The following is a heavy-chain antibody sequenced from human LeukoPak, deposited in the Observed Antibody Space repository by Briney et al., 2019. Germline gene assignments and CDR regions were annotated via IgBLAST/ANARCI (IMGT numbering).Heavy chain of an antibody. V-gene: IGHV1-24*01. Sequence: GASVKVSCKVSGYTLTELSMHWVRQAPGKGLEWMGGFDPEDGETIYAQKFQGRVTMTEDTSTDTAYMELSSLRSEDTAVYYCATVEGSSSLYYFDYWGQGTLVTVSS. J-gene: IGHJ4*02. D-gene: IGHD6-13*01. CDR3: ATVEGSSSLYYFDY. CDR1: GYTLTELS. CDR2: FDPEDGET.